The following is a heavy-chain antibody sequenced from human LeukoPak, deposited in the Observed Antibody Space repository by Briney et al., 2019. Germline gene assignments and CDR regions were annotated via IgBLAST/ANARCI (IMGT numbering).Heavy chain of an antibody. J-gene: IGHJ4*02. CDR3: ARVSLVGAHPFDY. CDR2: ISSSSSTI. Sequence: PGGSLRLSCAASGFTFSTYWMNWVRQAPGKGLEWVSYISSSSSTIYYADSVKGRFTISRDNAKNSLYLQMNSLRAEDTAVYYCARVSLVGAHPFDYWGQGTLVTVSS. D-gene: IGHD1-26*01. CDR1: GFTFSTYW. V-gene: IGHV3-48*01.